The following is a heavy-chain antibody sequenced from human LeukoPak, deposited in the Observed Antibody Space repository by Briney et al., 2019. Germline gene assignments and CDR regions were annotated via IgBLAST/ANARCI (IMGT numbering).Heavy chain of an antibody. V-gene: IGHV1-69*05. CDR3: ARMSVAGTKVAFDI. D-gene: IGHD6-19*01. CDR1: GGTFSSYA. CDR2: IIPIFGTA. Sequence: SVKVSCKASGGTFSSYAISWVRQAPAQGLEWMGRIIPIFGTANYAQKFQGRVTITTDESTSTAYMELSSLRSEDTAVYYCARMSVAGTKVAFDIWGQGTMVTVSS. J-gene: IGHJ3*02.